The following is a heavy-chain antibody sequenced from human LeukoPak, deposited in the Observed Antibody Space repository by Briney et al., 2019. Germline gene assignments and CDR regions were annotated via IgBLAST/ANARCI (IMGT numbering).Heavy chain of an antibody. CDR1: GFTFSSYW. Sequence: GGSLRLSCAASGFTFSSYWMSWVRQAPGKGLEWVANIKQDGSEKYYVDSVKGRFTISRDNAKNSLYLQMNSLRAEDTAVYYCARDRVLLVTILPSPYMGVWGKGTTVTVSS. CDR2: IKQDGSEK. V-gene: IGHV3-7*01. D-gene: IGHD3-9*01. J-gene: IGHJ6*03. CDR3: ARDRVLLVTILPSPYMGV.